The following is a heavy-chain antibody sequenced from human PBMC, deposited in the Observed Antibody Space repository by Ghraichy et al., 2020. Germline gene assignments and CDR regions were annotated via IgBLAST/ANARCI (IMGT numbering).Heavy chain of an antibody. CDR3: ARGLNYYGSGTYIIRVGNWDY. CDR2: IYYSGST. CDR1: GGSISSGDYY. V-gene: IGHV4-30-4*01. Sequence: SETLSLTCTVSGGSISSGDYYWSWIRQPPGKGLEWIGYIYYSGSTYYNPSLKSRVTISVDTSKNQFSLKLSSVTAADTAVYYCARGLNYYGSGTYIIRVGNWDYWGQGTLVTVSS. J-gene: IGHJ4*02. D-gene: IGHD3-10*01.